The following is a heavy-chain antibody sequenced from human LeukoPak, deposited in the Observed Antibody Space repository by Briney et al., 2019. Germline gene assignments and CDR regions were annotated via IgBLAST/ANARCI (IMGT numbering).Heavy chain of an antibody. Sequence: GGSLRLSCAVSGFTFISYAMSWVRLAPGQGLERVSVSSGSGGSTHYADSAKGVFTISRDKSKNTLYLQMSSVRAEDMAVYYGAKESLVFDYWGQRTLVTVSS. J-gene: IGHJ4*02. CDR3: AKESLVFDY. V-gene: IGHV3-23*01. CDR1: GFTFISYA. CDR2: SSGSGGST. D-gene: IGHD2-8*02.